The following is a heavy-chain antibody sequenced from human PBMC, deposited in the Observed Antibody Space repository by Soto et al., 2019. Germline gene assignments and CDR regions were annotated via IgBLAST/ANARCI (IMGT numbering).Heavy chain of an antibody. CDR2: ISYDGSNK. Sequence: GGSLRLSCAASGFTFSSYAMHWVRQAPGKGLEWVAVISYDGSNKYYADSVKGRFTISRDNSKNTLYLQMNSLRAEDTAVYYCARDSSSSWSYYYYGMDVWGQGTTVTVSS. V-gene: IGHV3-30-3*01. J-gene: IGHJ6*02. CDR1: GFTFSSYA. CDR3: ARDSSSSWSYYYYGMDV. D-gene: IGHD6-13*01.